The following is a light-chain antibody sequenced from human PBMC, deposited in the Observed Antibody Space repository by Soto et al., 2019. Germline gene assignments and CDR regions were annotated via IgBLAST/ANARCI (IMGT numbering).Light chain of an antibody. CDR2: AAS. CDR3: QESHST. J-gene: IGKJ2*01. CDR1: QSMGTY. Sequence: DAQMTQSPSSLSASVGDSVTITCRASQSMGTYLDWYQHKPGKAPKLLIYAASSLQSGVPSRFSGSGSGTDFTLTISSLQPGDFATYYCQESHSTFGQGTKLEIK. V-gene: IGKV1-39*01.